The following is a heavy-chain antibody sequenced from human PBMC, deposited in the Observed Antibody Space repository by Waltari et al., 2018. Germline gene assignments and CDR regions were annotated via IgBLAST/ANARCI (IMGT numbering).Heavy chain of an antibody. V-gene: IGHV3-7*03. Sequence: LQLQESGPGLVKPSETLSLTCTVSGGSISSSSYYWGWVRKAPGKGLEWGANIKQDGMEKYYVDSVKGRFTSSRDNAKNSLYLQMNSLRAEDTALYYCANAESRSSSLDDAFDIWGQGTMVTVSS. J-gene: IGHJ3*02. CDR3: ANAESRSSSLDDAFDI. CDR1: GGSISSSSYY. CDR2: IKQDGMEK. D-gene: IGHD6-6*01.